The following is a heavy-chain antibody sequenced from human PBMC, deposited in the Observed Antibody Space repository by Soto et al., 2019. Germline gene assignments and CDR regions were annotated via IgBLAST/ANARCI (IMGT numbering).Heavy chain of an antibody. V-gene: IGHV1-18*01. CDR3: ARSPSPPAPVAANWFDP. J-gene: IGHJ5*02. Sequence: GTSVKVSCKASGYTYTSYAIHWVRQAPGQRLEWMGWISADNGNTNYAQKFQGRVTMTTDTSTSTAYMELRSLRSDDTAVYYCARSPSPPAPVAANWFDPWGQGTLVTVSS. CDR2: ISADNGNT. D-gene: IGHD2-15*01. CDR1: GYTYTSYA.